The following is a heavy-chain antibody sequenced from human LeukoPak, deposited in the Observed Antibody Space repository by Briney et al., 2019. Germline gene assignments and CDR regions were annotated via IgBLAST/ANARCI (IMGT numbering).Heavy chain of an antibody. Sequence: GESLKISCKGSGYRFTSYWINWVRQMPGKGLEWMGRIDPSDSYINYSPSFQGHVTISADKSISTAYLQWSSLKASDTAMFYCARQVPPYSGGAFDIWGQGTMVTVSS. V-gene: IGHV5-10-1*01. CDR2: IDPSDSYI. D-gene: IGHD6-19*01. CDR3: ARQVPPYSGGAFDI. CDR1: GYRFTSYW. J-gene: IGHJ3*02.